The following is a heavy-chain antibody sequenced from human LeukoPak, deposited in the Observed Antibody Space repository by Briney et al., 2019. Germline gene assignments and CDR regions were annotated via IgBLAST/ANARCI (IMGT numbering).Heavy chain of an antibody. J-gene: IGHJ6*03. D-gene: IGHD6-19*01. CDR1: GLTFSSYN. V-gene: IGHV3-21*01. CDR2: ISSSSNYI. Sequence: GGSLRLSCAASGLTFSSYNMNWVRQAPGKGLEWVSFISSSSNYIYYADSVKGRFTISRDNAKNSLFLQMNSLRAEDTAVYYCARVSGWANMDVWGKGTTVTISS. CDR3: ARVSGWANMDV.